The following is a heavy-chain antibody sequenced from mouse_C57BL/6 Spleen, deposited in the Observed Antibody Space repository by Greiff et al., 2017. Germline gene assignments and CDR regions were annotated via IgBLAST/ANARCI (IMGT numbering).Heavy chain of an antibody. CDR1: GFNIKDDY. Sequence: VQLQQSGAELVRPGASVKLSCTASGFNIKDDYMPWVKQRPEQGLEWIGWIDPENGDTEYASKFQGKATITADTSSNTAYLQLSSLTSEDTAVYYCTTNGSSLYYFDYWGQGTTLTVSS. V-gene: IGHV14-4*01. J-gene: IGHJ2*01. CDR2: IDPENGDT. CDR3: TTNGSSLYYFDY. D-gene: IGHD1-1*01.